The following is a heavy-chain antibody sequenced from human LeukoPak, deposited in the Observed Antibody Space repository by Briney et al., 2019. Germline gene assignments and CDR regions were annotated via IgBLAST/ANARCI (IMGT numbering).Heavy chain of an antibody. CDR1: GLIFSDSG. Sequence: GRSLRLSCAASGLIFSDSGMHWVRQAPGKGLEWVAFISYDGSNKYYADSVKGRFTISRDNSKNTLYLQMNSLRAEDTAVYYCASSDFDYWGQGTLVTVSS. CDR2: ISYDGSNK. CDR3: ASSDFDY. J-gene: IGHJ4*02. V-gene: IGHV3-30*03.